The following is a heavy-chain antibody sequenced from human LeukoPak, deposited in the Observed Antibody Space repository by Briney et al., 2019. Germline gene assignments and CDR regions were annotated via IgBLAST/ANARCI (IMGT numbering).Heavy chain of an antibody. CDR2: ISSSSSTI. V-gene: IGHV3-48*04. CDR3: AREQTGCSGGSCYSRYYGMDV. D-gene: IGHD2-15*01. Sequence: GGSLRLSCAASGFTFSSYSMNWVRQAPGKGLEWVSYISSSSSTIYYADSVKGRSTISRDNAKNSLYLQMNSLRAEDTAVYYCAREQTGCSGGSCYSRYYGMDVWGQGTTVTVSS. CDR1: GFTFSSYS. J-gene: IGHJ6*02.